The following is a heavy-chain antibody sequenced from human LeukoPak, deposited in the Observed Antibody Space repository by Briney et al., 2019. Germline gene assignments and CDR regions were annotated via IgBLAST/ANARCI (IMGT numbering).Heavy chain of an antibody. D-gene: IGHD6-6*01. V-gene: IGHV4-34*01. CDR1: GGSFSGYY. Sequence: SETLSLTCAVYGGSFSGYYWSWIRQPPGKGLEWIGEINHSGSTNYNPPLKSRVTISVDTSKNQFSLKLSSVTAADTAVYYCARSEYSSSSEYDYWGQGTLVTVSS. J-gene: IGHJ4*02. CDR2: INHSGST. CDR3: ARSEYSSSSEYDY.